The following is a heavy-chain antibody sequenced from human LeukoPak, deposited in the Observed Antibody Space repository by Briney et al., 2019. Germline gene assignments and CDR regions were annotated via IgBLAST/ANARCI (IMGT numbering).Heavy chain of an antibody. D-gene: IGHD3-22*01. V-gene: IGHV4-34*01. Sequence: PSETLSLTCAVYGGSLSGYYWSWIRQPPGEGLEWIGEINHSGSTNYNPSLKSRVTISVDTSKNQFSLKLSSVTAADTAVYYCARIFGYYDSSGYYSPTAFDYWGQGTLVTVSS. CDR1: GGSLSGYY. CDR2: INHSGST. J-gene: IGHJ4*02. CDR3: ARIFGYYDSSGYYSPTAFDY.